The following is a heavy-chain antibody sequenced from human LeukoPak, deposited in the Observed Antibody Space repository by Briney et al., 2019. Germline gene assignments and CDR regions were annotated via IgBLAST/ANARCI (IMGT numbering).Heavy chain of an antibody. J-gene: IGHJ5*02. Sequence: GASVKVSCKVSGYTLTELSMHWVRQAPGKGLEWMGGFDPEDGETIYAQKFQGRVTMTTDTSTSTAYMELRSPRSDDTAVYYCARDPGYYDFWSGYHRRFDPWGQGTLVIVSS. V-gene: IGHV1-24*01. CDR2: FDPEDGET. D-gene: IGHD3-3*01. CDR3: ARDPGYYDFWSGYHRRFDP. CDR1: GYTLTELS.